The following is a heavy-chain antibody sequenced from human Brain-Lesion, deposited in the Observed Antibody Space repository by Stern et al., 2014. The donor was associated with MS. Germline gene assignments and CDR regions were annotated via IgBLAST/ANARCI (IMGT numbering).Heavy chain of an antibody. Sequence: QVQLVESGPGLVKPSETLSLTCTVSGGSIRSSTYYWAWIRQPPGKGLEWIGNIYYSGFTHYNPSLKSRVTISVDMSKNQFSLKLSSVTAADTAIYYCARHDSVPRPSQLYSARDRGPGYFDYWGQGTLVTVSS. D-gene: IGHD1-26*01. CDR2: IYYSGFT. J-gene: IGHJ4*02. V-gene: IGHV4-39*01. CDR1: GGSIRSSTYY. CDR3: ARHDSVPRPSQLYSARDRGPGYFDY.